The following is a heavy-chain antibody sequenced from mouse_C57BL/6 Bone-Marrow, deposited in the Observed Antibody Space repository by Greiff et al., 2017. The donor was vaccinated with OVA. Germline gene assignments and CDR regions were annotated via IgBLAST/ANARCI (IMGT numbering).Heavy chain of an antibody. D-gene: IGHD1-1*01. Sequence: EVQLQQSGPGLVKPSQSLSLTCSVTGYSITSGYYWNWIRQFPGNKLEWMGYISYDGSNNYNPSLKNRISITRDTSKNQFFLKLNSVTTEDTATYYCARGDLLLRPVDYFDYWGQGTTLTVSS. V-gene: IGHV3-6*01. CDR2: ISYDGSN. J-gene: IGHJ2*01. CDR3: ARGDLLLRPVDYFDY. CDR1: GYSITSGYY.